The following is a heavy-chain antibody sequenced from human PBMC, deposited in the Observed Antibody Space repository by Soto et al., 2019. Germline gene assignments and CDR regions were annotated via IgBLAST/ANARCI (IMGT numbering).Heavy chain of an antibody. J-gene: IGHJ6*02. CDR1: GGSFSGYY. V-gene: IGHV4-34*01. CDR3: ARLGTAMGGYYYYGMDV. Sequence: PSETLSLTCAVYGGSFSGYYWSWIRQPPGKGLEWIGEINHSGSTNYNPSLKSRVTISVDTSKNQFSLKLSSVTAADTAVYYCARLGTAMGGYYYYGMDVWGQGPTVT. D-gene: IGHD5-18*01. CDR2: INHSGST.